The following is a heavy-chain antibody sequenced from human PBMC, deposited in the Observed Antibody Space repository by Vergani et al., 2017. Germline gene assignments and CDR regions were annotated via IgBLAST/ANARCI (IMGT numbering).Heavy chain of an antibody. CDR1: GFTFSSYG. V-gene: IGHV3-11*01. CDR2: ISSSGSTI. J-gene: IGHJ4*02. D-gene: IGHD6-13*01. CDR3: ARGKTYSSSCFDY. Sequence: QVQLVESGGGLVKPGGSLRLSCAASGFTFSSYGMHWVRQAPGKGLEWVSYISSSGSTIYYADPVKGRFTISRDNAKNSLYLQMNSLRAEDTAVYYCARGKTYSSSCFDYWGQGTLVTVSS.